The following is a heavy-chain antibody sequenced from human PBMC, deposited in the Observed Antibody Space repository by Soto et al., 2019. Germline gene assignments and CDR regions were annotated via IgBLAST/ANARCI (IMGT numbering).Heavy chain of an antibody. Sequence: QVQLVQSGAEVKKPGASVKVSCKASGYTFTGYYMHWVRQAPGQGLEWMGWINPNSGGTNYAQKFQGWVPMTRDTSISTAYMELSRLRSDDTAVYYCARDPVGERGGWFDPWGQGTLVTVSS. D-gene: IGHD1-1*01. CDR3: ARDPVGERGGWFDP. J-gene: IGHJ5*02. V-gene: IGHV1-2*04. CDR2: INPNSGGT. CDR1: GYTFTGYY.